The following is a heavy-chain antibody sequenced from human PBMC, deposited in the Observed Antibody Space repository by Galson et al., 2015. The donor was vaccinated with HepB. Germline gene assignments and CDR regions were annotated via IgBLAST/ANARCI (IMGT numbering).Heavy chain of an antibody. V-gene: IGHV5-51*01. CDR2: IYPGDSDT. CDR3: ARTYYDILTGLGWWYYGMDV. CDR1: GYSFTSYW. Sequence: SGAEVKKPGESLKISCKGSGYSFTSYWIGWVRQMPGKGLEWMGIIYPGDSDTRYSPSFQGQVTISADKSISTAYLQWSSLKASDTAMYYCARTYYDILTGLGWWYYGMDVWGQGTTVTVSS. D-gene: IGHD3-9*01. J-gene: IGHJ6*02.